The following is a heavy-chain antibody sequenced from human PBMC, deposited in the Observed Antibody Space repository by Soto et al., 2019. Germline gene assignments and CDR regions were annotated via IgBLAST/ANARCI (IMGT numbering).Heavy chain of an antibody. CDR3: ASVTFGGVVLAH. CDR1: ADSFSKYY. D-gene: IGHD3-16*01. J-gene: IGHJ4*02. CDR2: IYFNGNT. V-gene: IGHV4-59*01. Sequence: SSETLSLTCSVSADSFSKYYWTWIRQPPGEGLEWIGYIYFNGNTNYNPSLKGRVTISIDTSKKQFSLNLSSVTAADTAVYYCASVTFGGVVLAHWRQGTLVTVSS.